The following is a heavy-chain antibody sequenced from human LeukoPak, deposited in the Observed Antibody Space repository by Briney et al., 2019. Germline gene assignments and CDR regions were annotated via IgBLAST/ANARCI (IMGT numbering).Heavy chain of an antibody. V-gene: IGHV1-18*01. D-gene: IGHD5-18*01. CDR1: GYTVTSYG. CDR2: ISAYNGNT. Sequence: ASVKVSCKASGYTVTSYGLSWVRQAPGQGLEWMGWISAYNGNTNYAQKLQGRVTMTIDTSTTTAYLELRSLRSDDTAIYYCARQVDTVMALPDYWGQGTLVIVSS. CDR3: ARQVDTVMALPDY. J-gene: IGHJ4*02.